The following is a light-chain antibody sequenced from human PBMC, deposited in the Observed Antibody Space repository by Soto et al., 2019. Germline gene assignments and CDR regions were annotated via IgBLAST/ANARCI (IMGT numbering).Light chain of an antibody. CDR3: QQYHKWPIT. J-gene: IGKJ5*01. V-gene: IGKV3-11*01. Sequence: TVLTHSPTSLSFSPGERAISSCSPTQSINYYLACYQQQTGQAPRPLIYDASNRATGSPARFSGSGSGTDFTLTISSRQPEDFVVYYCQQYHKWPITFGQGTRLEIK. CDR2: DAS. CDR1: QSINYY.